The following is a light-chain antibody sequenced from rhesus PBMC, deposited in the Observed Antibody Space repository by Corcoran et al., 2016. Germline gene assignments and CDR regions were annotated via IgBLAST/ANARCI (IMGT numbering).Light chain of an antibody. V-gene: IGKV1-66*01. CDR1: QGINHH. CDR3: QQYSNSPPT. J-gene: IGKJ4*01. CDR2: DAS. Sequence: DIQMTQSPSSLSASVGDRVTITCRASQGINHHLSWYQQKPGKAPKPLIYDASSLETGVPSRFSGSGSGTDYTLTISGLQPEDIATYYCQQYSNSPPTFGGGTKVEIQ.